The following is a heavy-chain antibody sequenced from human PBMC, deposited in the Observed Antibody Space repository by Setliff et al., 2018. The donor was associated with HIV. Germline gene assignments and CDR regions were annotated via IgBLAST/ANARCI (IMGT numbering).Heavy chain of an antibody. D-gene: IGHD2-15*01. CDR2: IYSSGST. CDR3: ARDPYCSGDGCFRYYQH. J-gene: IGHJ1*01. CDR1: NVSFNSYY. V-gene: IGHV4-4*07. Sequence: PSETLSLTCTVSNVSFNSYYWSWIRHPAGRALEWIGRIYSSGSTNYNPSLKSRVKMSLDTSKNQFSLELSSVTAADTAVYFCARDPYCSGDGCFRYYQHWGRGTLVTVSS.